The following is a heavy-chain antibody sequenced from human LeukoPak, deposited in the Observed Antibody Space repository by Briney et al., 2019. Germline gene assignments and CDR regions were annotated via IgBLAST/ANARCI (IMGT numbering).Heavy chain of an antibody. D-gene: IGHD4-23*01. Sequence: GGSLRLSCAASGFTVRSCYMDWVRQAPGQGLEWVSVIYSGGSTYYADSVKGRFTISRDTSKNTLYLQMNNLRAEDTAMYYCTRDYGGNGNECWGQGTLVTVSS. CDR1: GFTVRSCY. V-gene: IGHV3-53*01. J-gene: IGHJ4*02. CDR3: TRDYGGNGNEC. CDR2: IYSGGST.